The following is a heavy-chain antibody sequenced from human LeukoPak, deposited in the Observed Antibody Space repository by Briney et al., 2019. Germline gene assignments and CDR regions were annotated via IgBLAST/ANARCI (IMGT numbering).Heavy chain of an antibody. V-gene: IGHV3-53*01. CDR2: IYSGGSA. Sequence: GGSLRLSCAASGFTVSSNYMSWLRQAPGKGLEWVSVIYSGGSAYYADSVKGRFTISRDNSKITLYLQMNSLRAEDTAVYYCAKSQGIVVGAAKDAFDIWGQGTMVTVSS. CDR1: GFTVSSNY. D-gene: IGHD2-2*01. J-gene: IGHJ3*02. CDR3: AKSQGIVVGAAKDAFDI.